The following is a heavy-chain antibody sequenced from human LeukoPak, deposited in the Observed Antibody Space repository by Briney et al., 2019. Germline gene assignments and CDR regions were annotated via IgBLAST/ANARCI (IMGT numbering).Heavy chain of an antibody. CDR3: AKRGDYGDYYFDY. CDR1: GFTFSSYA. J-gene: IGHJ4*02. Sequence: GGSLRLSCAASGFTFSSYAMSWVRQAPGRGLEWVSAISGSGGSTYYADSVKGRFTISRDNSKNTLYLQMNSLRAEDTAVYYCAKRGDYGDYYFDYWGQGTLVTVSS. V-gene: IGHV3-23*01. CDR2: ISGSGGST. D-gene: IGHD4-17*01.